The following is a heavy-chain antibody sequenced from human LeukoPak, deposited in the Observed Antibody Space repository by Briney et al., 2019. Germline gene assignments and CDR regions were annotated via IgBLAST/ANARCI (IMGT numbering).Heavy chain of an antibody. D-gene: IGHD3-3*01. J-gene: IGHJ6*02. CDR2: IYYSGST. V-gene: IGHV4-39*01. CDR3: ARHFGRIDV. Sequence: SGTLSLTCTVSGGSISSSSYYWGWIRQPPGKGLEWIGSIYYSGSTYYNPSLKSRVTISVDTSKNQFSLKLSSVTAADTAVYYCARHFGRIDVWGQGTTVTVSS. CDR1: GGSISSSSYY.